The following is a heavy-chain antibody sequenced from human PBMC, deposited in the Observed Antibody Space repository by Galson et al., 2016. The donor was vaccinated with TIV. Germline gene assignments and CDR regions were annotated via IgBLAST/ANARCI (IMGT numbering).Heavy chain of an antibody. CDR3: ARLAYCTPTWHTYDAFHT. J-gene: IGHJ3*02. CDR1: GNSFRNSW. CDR2: IFPDDSDT. D-gene: IGHD2-8*01. V-gene: IGHV5-51*01. Sequence: QSGAEVKKAGDSLRISCKHSGNSFRNSWIAWVRQMPGKGLEWIGMIFPDDSDTRYSPSFQGQVTISVDKSIKTAYLEWSTMKASDTAMYYCARLAYCTPTWHTYDAFHTWGQGTRATVS.